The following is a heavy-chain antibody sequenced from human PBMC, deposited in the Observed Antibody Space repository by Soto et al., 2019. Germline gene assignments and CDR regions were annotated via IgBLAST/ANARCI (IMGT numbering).Heavy chain of an antibody. D-gene: IGHD6-19*01. CDR2: INDGNGNT. V-gene: IGHV1-3*01. CDR1: GYTFTSYA. J-gene: IGHJ4*02. CDR3: ARSVEWLASFDY. Sequence: GASVKVSCKASGYTFTSYAMHWVRQAPGQRLEWMGWINDGNGNTKYSQKFQGRVTITRDTSTSTAYMELRSLRSNDTAVYYCARSVEWLASFDYWGQGTLVTVSS.